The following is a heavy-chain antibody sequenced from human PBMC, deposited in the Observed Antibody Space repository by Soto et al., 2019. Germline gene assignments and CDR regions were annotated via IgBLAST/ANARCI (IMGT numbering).Heavy chain of an antibody. Sequence: EVQLLESGGDLVQPGGSLRLSCAASGFTFSNFAMSWVRQAPGKGLEWVSVISGGGGTTYYADSVKGRFTISRDNSKNTLYLQMDSLRAEDTALYYCAKAMSTPSRPRYYFDYWGQGTLVTVSS. CDR2: ISGGGGTT. J-gene: IGHJ4*02. CDR3: AKAMSTPSRPRYYFDY. D-gene: IGHD6-6*01. V-gene: IGHV3-23*01. CDR1: GFTFSNFA.